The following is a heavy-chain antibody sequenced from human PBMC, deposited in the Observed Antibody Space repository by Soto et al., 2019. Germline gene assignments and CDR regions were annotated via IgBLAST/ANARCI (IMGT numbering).Heavy chain of an antibody. V-gene: IGHV3-23*01. CDR1: GFTFSNYA. CDR2: ISGSGDFT. D-gene: IGHD3-10*01. CDR3: AKGFYGSGSYYNERGFDS. J-gene: IGHJ4*02. Sequence: EVQLLESGGGLVQPGGSLRLSCAASGFTFSNYAISWVRQTPGKGLEWVSVISGSGDFTYYADSVKGRFTISRDNPKNTIYLQMNSLRAEDTAVYYCAKGFYGSGSYYNERGFDSWGQGTLVTVSS.